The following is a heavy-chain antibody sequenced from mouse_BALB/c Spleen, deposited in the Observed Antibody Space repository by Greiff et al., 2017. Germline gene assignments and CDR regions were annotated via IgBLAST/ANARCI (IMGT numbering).Heavy chain of an antibody. CDR2: IWSGGST. Sequence: VKLVESGPGLVQPSQSLSITCTVSGFSLTSYGVHWVRQSPGKGLEWLGVIWSGGSTDYNAAFISRLSISKDNSKSQVFFKMNSLQANDTAIYYCARRDYYGPYYAMDYWGQGTSVTVSS. V-gene: IGHV2-2*02. D-gene: IGHD1-2*01. CDR3: ARRDYYGPYYAMDY. J-gene: IGHJ4*01. CDR1: GFSLTSYG.